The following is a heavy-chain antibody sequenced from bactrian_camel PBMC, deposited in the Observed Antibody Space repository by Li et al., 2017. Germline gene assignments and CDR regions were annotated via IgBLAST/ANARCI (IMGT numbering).Heavy chain of an antibody. CDR1: GFTFSNYY. J-gene: IGHJ4*01. CDR3: AADAVNLQMARWYTY. Sequence: VQLVESGGGSVQPGGPLTLSCVGSGFTFSNYYMAWFRQAPGKEREAVAAIDIRGSPTYTYSVSGRFSISRDNAENTLYLQMNNLKVEDTAEYYCAADAVNLQMARWYTYWGQGTQVTVS. D-gene: IGHD2*01. V-gene: IGHV3S67*01. CDR2: IDIRGSP.